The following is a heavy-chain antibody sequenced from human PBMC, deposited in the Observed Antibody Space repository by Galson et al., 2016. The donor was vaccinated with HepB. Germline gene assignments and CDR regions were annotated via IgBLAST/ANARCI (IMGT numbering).Heavy chain of an antibody. D-gene: IGHD1-1*01. CDR3: ARENHWKLDQ. J-gene: IGHJ5*02. V-gene: IGHV3-7*03. CDR1: GFSFSRYW. CDR2: IRADGTEN. Sequence: LRLSCAASGFSFSRYWMAWVRQAPGKGLEWVGNIRADGTENDYVDSVRGRFTMSRDNAQRSLFLQMTSLRAEDTAVYYCARENHWKLDQWGQGTLVTVSS.